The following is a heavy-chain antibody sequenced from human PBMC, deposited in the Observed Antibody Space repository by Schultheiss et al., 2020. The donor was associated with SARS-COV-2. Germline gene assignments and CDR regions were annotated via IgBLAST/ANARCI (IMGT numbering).Heavy chain of an antibody. D-gene: IGHD3-22*01. V-gene: IGHV3-74*01. CDR2: ISGNTGSFT. Sequence: GGSLRLSCVASGFTFSSYWMHWVRQAPGKGLVWVSVISGNTGSFTDYADSVKGRFTISRDNSKNTLYLQMNSLRAGDTAVYYCARGGGYDGMDVWGQGTTVTVSS. CDR1: GFTFSSYW. J-gene: IGHJ6*02. CDR3: ARGGGYDGMDV.